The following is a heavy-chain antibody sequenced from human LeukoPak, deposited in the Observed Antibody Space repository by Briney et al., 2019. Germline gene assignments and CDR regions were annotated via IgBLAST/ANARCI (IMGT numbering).Heavy chain of an antibody. D-gene: IGHD3-22*01. CDR2: IHYSGST. CDR3: ARWGHFDTSGYFVVDY. Sequence: SETLSLTCSISDGSISSYYWNWIRQSPGKGLEWIGHIHYSGSTHYNPSLQSRVPISIDTSKNHFSLKLRSVTAVDTAVYYCARWGHFDTSGYFVVDYWGQGTLVTVSS. V-gene: IGHV4-59*01. J-gene: IGHJ4*02. CDR1: DGSISSYY.